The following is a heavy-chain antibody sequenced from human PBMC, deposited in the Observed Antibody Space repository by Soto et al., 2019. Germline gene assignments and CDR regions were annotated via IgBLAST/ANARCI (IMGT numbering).Heavy chain of an antibody. CDR2: ISSSGSTI. CDR3: ARGRGYCSSTSCYHNY. Sequence: GSLRLSCAASGFTFSSYEMNWVRQAPGKGLEWVSYISSSGSTIYYADSVKGRFTISRDNAKNSLYLQMNSLRAEDTAVYYCARGRGYCSSTSCYHNYWGQGTLVTVSS. CDR1: GFTFSSYE. J-gene: IGHJ4*02. D-gene: IGHD2-2*01. V-gene: IGHV3-48*03.